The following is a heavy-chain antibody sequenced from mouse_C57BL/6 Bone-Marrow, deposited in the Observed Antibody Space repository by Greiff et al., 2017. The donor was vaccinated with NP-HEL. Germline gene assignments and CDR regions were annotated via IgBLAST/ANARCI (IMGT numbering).Heavy chain of an antibody. J-gene: IGHJ3*01. D-gene: IGHD1-1*01. CDR1: GFTFSSYG. CDR2: ISSGGSYT. CDR3: ARPYGPWCAY. Sequence: DVMLVESGGDLVKPGGSLKLSCAASGFTFSSYGMSWVRQTPDKRLEWVATISSGGSYTYYPDSVKGRFTISRDNAKNTLYLQMSSLKSEDTAMYYCARPYGPWCAYWGQGTLVTVSA. V-gene: IGHV5-6*02.